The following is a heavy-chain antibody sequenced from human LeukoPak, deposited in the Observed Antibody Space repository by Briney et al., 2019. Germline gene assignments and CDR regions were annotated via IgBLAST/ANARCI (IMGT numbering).Heavy chain of an antibody. J-gene: IGHJ4*02. CDR1: GYTFTGYY. CDR2: INPNSGGT. Sequence: ASVKVSCKASGYTFTGYYMHWVRQAPGQGLEWMGWINPNSGGTNYAQKFQGWVTMTRDTSISTAYMELSRLRSGDTAVYYCARAGIAAISFDYWGQGTLVTVSS. V-gene: IGHV1-2*04. D-gene: IGHD6-13*01. CDR3: ARAGIAAISFDY.